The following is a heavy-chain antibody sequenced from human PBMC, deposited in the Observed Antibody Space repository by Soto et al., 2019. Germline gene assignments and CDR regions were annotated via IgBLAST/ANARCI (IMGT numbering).Heavy chain of an antibody. CDR3: ARSGSYHDHFDY. V-gene: IGHV3-23*01. CDR2: ISGSGGST. Sequence: GGSLRLSCAASGFTFSSYAMSWVRQAPGKGLEWVSAISGSGGSTYYADSVKGRFTISRDNSKNTLYLQMNSLRAEDTAVYYCARSGSYHDHFDYWGQGTLVTVSS. CDR1: GFTFSSYA. D-gene: IGHD1-26*01. J-gene: IGHJ4*02.